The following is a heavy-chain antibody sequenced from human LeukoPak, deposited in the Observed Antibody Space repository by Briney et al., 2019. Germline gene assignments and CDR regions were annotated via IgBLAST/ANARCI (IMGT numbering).Heavy chain of an antibody. CDR2: INPSGGST. D-gene: IGHD1-26*01. CDR1: GYTFTSYY. CDR3: ASSLAVGATTGY. J-gene: IGHJ4*02. V-gene: IGHV1-46*01. Sequence: ASVKVSCKASGYTFTSYYMHWVRQAPGQGLEWMGIINPSGGSTSYAQKFQGRVTMTRDTSTSTVYMELSSLRSEDTAVYYCASSLAVGATTGYWGQGTLVTVSS.